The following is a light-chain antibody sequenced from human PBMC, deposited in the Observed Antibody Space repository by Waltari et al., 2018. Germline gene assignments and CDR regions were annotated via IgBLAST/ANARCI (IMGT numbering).Light chain of an antibody. V-gene: IGLV2-11*01. CDR3: CSYAGSYTLV. J-gene: IGLJ2*01. CDR2: DVS. Sequence: QSALTQPRSVSGSPGQSVTISCTGTSSDVGGYNYVSWYQQHPGNPPTLMFYDVSKRPAGVPDRFSGSKSGNPASLTISGLQAEDEADYYCCSYAGSYTLVFGGGTKLTVL. CDR1: SSDVGGYNY.